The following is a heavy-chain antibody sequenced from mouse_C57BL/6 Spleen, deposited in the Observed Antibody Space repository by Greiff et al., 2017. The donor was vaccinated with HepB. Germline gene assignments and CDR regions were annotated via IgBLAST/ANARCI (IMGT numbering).Heavy chain of an antibody. CDR3: TRLGRGGYFDY. Sequence: QVQLQQSGAELVRPGASVTLSCKASGYTFTDYEMHWVKQTPVHGLEWIGAIDPETGGTAYNQKFKGKAILAADKSSSTAYMELRSLTSEDSAVYYCTRLGRGGYFDYWGQGTTLTVSS. V-gene: IGHV1-15*01. D-gene: IGHD4-1*01. CDR2: IDPETGGT. CDR1: GYTFTDYE. J-gene: IGHJ2*01.